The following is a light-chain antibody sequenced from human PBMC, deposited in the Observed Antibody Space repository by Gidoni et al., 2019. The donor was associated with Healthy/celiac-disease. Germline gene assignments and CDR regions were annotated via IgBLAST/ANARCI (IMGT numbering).Light chain of an antibody. CDR2: AAS. CDR3: QQSYSTPPIT. Sequence: DIQMTQSPSSLSASVGDRVTITCRASQSISRHLNWYQQKPGKAPKLLIYAASSLQSGVPSRFSGSGSGTDFTLTISSLQPEDFATYYCQQSYSTPPITFGQGTKLEIK. CDR1: QSISRH. V-gene: IGKV1-39*01. J-gene: IGKJ2*01.